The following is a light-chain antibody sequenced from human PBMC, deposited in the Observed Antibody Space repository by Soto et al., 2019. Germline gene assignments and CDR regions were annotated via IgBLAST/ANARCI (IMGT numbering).Light chain of an antibody. CDR3: QQRSNWPT. V-gene: IGKV3-15*01. Sequence: EIVMTQSPATLSVSPGERATLSCRASQSVNSNLAWYQQKPGQAPRLLIYGASTRATGIPARFSGSGSGTEFTLTISSLQSEDFAVYYCQQRSNWPTFGQGTKLEI. J-gene: IGKJ2*01. CDR1: QSVNSN. CDR2: GAS.